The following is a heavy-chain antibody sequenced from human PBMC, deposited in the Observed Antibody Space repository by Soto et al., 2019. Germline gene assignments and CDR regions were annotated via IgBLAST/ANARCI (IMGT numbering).Heavy chain of an antibody. CDR2: IYYSGST. J-gene: IGHJ4*02. V-gene: IGHV4-39*01. Sequence: SETLSLTCTVSGGSISSSSYYWGWIRQPPGKGLEWIGSIYYSGSTYYNPSLKSRVTISVDTSKNQFSLKLSSVTAADTAVYYCARLPLVAVAGIGGIDYWGQGTLVTVSS. CDR3: ARLPLVAVAGIGGIDY. CDR1: GGSISSSSYY. D-gene: IGHD6-19*01.